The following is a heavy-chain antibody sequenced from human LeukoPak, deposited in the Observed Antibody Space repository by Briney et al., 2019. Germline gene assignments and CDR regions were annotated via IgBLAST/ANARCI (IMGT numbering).Heavy chain of an antibody. D-gene: IGHD6-6*01. V-gene: IGHV4-38-2*02. CDR3: ARYDSSSGWFDP. CDR1: GYSISSGYY. J-gene: IGHJ5*02. Sequence: SSETLSLTCTVSGYSISSGYYWGWIRQPPGKGLEWIGSIYYSGSTYYNPSLKGRVTISVDTSKNQFSLKLSSVTAADTAVYYCARYDSSSGWFDPWGQGTLVTVSS. CDR2: IYYSGST.